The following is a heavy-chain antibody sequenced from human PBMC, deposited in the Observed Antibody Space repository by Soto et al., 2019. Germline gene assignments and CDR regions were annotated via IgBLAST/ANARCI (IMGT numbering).Heavy chain of an antibody. CDR2: IDPSDSYT. J-gene: IGHJ6*02. CDR1: GYSFTSYW. D-gene: IGHD3-10*01. Sequence: GESLKISCKGSGYSFTSYWISWVRQMPWKGLEWMGRIDPSDSYTNYSPSFQGHVTISADKSISTAYLQWSSLKASDTAMYYCAGGGVRGVITRTRDYYGMDVWGQGTTVTVSS. V-gene: IGHV5-10-1*01. CDR3: AGGGVRGVITRTRDYYGMDV.